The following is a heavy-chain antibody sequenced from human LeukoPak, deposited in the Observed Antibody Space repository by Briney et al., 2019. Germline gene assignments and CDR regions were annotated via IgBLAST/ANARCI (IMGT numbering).Heavy chain of an antibody. CDR1: GFTFSIYA. D-gene: IGHD3-3*01. CDR3: AKDRDDFWSGYSLDAFDI. CDR2: ITASGGNI. V-gene: IGHV3-23*01. Sequence: PGGSLRLSCAASGFTFSIYAMNWVRQAPGKGLEWVSGITASGGNIYYADSVKGRFTISRDNSKNTLYLQMNSLRAEDTAVYYCAKDRDDFWSGYSLDAFDIWGQGTMVTVSS. J-gene: IGHJ3*02.